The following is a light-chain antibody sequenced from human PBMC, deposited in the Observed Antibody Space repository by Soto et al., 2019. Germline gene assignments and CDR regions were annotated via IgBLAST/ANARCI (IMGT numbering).Light chain of an antibody. Sequence: EIMLTQSPATLSLSPGERATLSCRASQSVSSYLVWYQQKRGQAPRLLIYDASNRATGIPARFSGTGSGTDVTLTISSLEPEDFAVYYCQQRSNWPPTFGQGTKVEIK. CDR2: DAS. CDR3: QQRSNWPPT. V-gene: IGKV3-11*01. J-gene: IGKJ1*01. CDR1: QSVSSY.